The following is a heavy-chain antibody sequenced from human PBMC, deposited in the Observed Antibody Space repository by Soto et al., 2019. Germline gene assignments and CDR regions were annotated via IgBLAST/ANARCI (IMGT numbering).Heavy chain of an antibody. CDR3: AKDRNYPRDQFHY. Sequence: LXLFCAASGFTVSTYALSWVRQAPGKGLEWVSAISANGQGIYYADSVRGRFTISRDNSKNTIFLHMDSLRAEDTAVYYCAKDRNYPRDQFHYWGQGTLVTVSS. CDR2: ISANGQGI. V-gene: IGHV3-23*01. D-gene: IGHD1-7*01. CDR1: GFTVSTYA. J-gene: IGHJ4*02.